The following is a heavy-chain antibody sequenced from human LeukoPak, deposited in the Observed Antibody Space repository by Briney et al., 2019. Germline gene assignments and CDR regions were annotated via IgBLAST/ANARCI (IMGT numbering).Heavy chain of an antibody. Sequence: PGGSLRLSCTASGFTFSSYWMSWVRQAPGKGLEWVANIKQDGSEKYYVDSVKGRFTISRDNAKNSLYLQMNSLRAEDAAVYYCAKGHTMVRGVSIDYWGQGTLVTVSS. CDR3: AKGHTMVRGVSIDY. D-gene: IGHD3-10*01. J-gene: IGHJ4*02. V-gene: IGHV3-7*01. CDR2: IKQDGSEK. CDR1: GFTFSSYW.